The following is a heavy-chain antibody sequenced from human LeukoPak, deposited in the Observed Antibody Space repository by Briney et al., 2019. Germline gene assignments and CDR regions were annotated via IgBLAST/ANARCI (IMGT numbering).Heavy chain of an antibody. CDR3: ARKEDAGYSSSWYWFDP. J-gene: IGHJ5*02. V-gene: IGHV1-69*13. CDR1: GYTFTSHD. D-gene: IGHD6-13*01. Sequence: GASVKVSCKASGYTFTSHDINWVRQATGQGLEWMGGIIPIFGTANYAQKFQGRVTITADESTSTAYMELSSLRSEDTAVYYCARKEDAGYSSSWYWFDPWGQGTLVTVSS. CDR2: IIPIFGTA.